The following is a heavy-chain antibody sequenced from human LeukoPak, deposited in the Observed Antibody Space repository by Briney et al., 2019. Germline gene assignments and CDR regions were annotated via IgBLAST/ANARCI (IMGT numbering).Heavy chain of an antibody. CDR2: ISGSGGST. CDR3: ATGPTSGDD. J-gene: IGHJ4*02. V-gene: IGHV3-23*01. Sequence: PGGSLRLSCAASGFTFSSYAMRWVRQAPWKGLEWVSVISGSGGSTYYADSVKGRFTISRDKSKNTLHLQINSLRAKATPVYYCATGPTSGDDWGQGTLVTVSP. CDR1: GFTFSSYA.